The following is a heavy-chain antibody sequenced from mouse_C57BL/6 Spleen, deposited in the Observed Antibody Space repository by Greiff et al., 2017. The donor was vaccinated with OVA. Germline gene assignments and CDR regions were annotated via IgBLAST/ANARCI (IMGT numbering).Heavy chain of an antibody. J-gene: IGHJ2*01. V-gene: IGHV6-3*01. Sequence: EVMLVESGGGLVQPGGSLKLSCVASGFTFSNYWMNWVRQSPEKGLEWVAQIRLKSDNYATHYAESVKGRFTISRDDSKSSVYLQMNNLRAEDTGIYYCTKARLYYFDYWGQGTTLTVSS. D-gene: IGHD3-3*01. CDR2: IRLKSDNYAT. CDR1: GFTFSNYW. CDR3: TKARLYYFDY.